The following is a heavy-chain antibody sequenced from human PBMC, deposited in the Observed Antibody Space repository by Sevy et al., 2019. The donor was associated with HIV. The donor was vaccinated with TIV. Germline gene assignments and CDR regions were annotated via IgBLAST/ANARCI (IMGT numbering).Heavy chain of an antibody. V-gene: IGHV3-21*01. D-gene: IGHD1-1*01. CDR2: ISSNSAYI. CDR1: GFTFSSYR. Sequence: GGSLRLSCAASGFTFSSYRMTWVRQAPGKGLEWVSCISSNSAYINYADSGKGRFTISRDNAKNLRHRQMDSLSAEDTAVYYCARAVLEISTWRSDYWGQGTQVTVSS. J-gene: IGHJ4*02. CDR3: ARAVLEISTWRSDY.